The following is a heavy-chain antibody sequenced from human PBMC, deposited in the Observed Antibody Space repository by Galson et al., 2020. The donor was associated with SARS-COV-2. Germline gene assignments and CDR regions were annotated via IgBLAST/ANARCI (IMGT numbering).Heavy chain of an antibody. CDR1: GFTFSTYY. V-gene: IGHV3-11*06. Sequence: GGSLRLSCAASGFTFSTYYMSWIRQAPGKGLEWVSYITSSGTYTNYADSVKGRFTISRDNAKHSLSLQMNSLRAEDTAVYYCVRESGGLDGWGQGTTVIVSS. CDR3: VRESGGLDG. CDR2: ITSSGTYT. J-gene: IGHJ6*02.